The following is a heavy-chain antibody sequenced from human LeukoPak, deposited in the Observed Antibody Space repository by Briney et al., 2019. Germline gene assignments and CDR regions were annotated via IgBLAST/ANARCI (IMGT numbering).Heavy chain of an antibody. Sequence: SETLSLTCTVSGASISSYYWSWIRQPAGKGLEWIGRIHTIGSTNYNPSLKSRVTMSVDTSKNQFSLKLSSVTAADTAVYYCARHRPNYYGSGRKKTNFDYWGQGTLVTVSS. CDR3: ARHRPNYYGSGRKKTNFDY. V-gene: IGHV4-4*07. CDR2: IHTIGST. J-gene: IGHJ4*02. D-gene: IGHD3-10*01. CDR1: GASISSYY.